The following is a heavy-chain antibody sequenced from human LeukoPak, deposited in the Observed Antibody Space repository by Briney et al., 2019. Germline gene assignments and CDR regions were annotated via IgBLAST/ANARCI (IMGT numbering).Heavy chain of an antibody. CDR1: GFTFSSYG. V-gene: IGHV3-30*02. CDR2: IRYDGSNK. CDR3: AKAGPFRDYYDSSPFDY. D-gene: IGHD3-22*01. J-gene: IGHJ4*02. Sequence: GGSLILSRAASGFTFSSYGMHWVRQAPGKGLEWVAFIRYDGSNKYYADSVKGRFTIPRDNSKNTLYLQMNSLRAEDTAVYYCAKAGPFRDYYDSSPFDYWGQGTLVTVSS.